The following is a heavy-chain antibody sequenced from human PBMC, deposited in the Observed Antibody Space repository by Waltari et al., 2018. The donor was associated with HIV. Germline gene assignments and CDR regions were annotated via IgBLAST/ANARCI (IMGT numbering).Heavy chain of an antibody. V-gene: IGHV3-9*01. Sequence: EVQLVESGGGLVQPGRFLRLSCAASGFPFDDYAMPSTRQAPGKGLEWVSGISWNSGSIGYADSVKGRFTISRDNAKNSLYLQMNSLRAEDTALYYCAKGQWLGYFDYWGQGTLVTVSS. CDR1: GFPFDDYA. D-gene: IGHD6-19*01. J-gene: IGHJ4*02. CDR2: ISWNSGSI. CDR3: AKGQWLGYFDY.